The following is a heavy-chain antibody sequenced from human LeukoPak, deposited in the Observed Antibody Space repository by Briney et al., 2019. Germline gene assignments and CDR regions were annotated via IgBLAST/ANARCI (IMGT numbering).Heavy chain of an antibody. CDR3: ARDGTTGYPYYYDSSGYAFDI. J-gene: IGHJ3*02. D-gene: IGHD3-22*01. CDR1: GFTFSSYG. Sequence: GRSLRLSCAASGFTFSSYGMHWVRQAPGKGLEWVAVIWYDGSNKYYADSVKGRFTISRDNSKNTLYLQMNSLRAEDTAVYYCARDGTTGYPYYYDSSGYAFDIWGQGTMVTVSS. CDR2: IWYDGSNK. V-gene: IGHV3-33*01.